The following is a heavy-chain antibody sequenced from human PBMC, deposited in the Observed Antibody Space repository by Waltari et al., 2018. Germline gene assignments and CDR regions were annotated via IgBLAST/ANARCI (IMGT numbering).Heavy chain of an antibody. CDR3: AMLLGAFDI. D-gene: IGHD2-15*01. Sequence: QVQLVESGGGVVQPGRSLRLSCAASGFTFSSSGMHWVRQAPGKGLEWVAVIWYDGSNKYYADSVKGRFTISRDNSKNTLYLQMNSLRAEDTAVYYCAMLLGAFDIWGQGTMVTVSS. V-gene: IGHV3-33*01. J-gene: IGHJ3*02. CDR1: GFTFSSSG. CDR2: IWYDGSNK.